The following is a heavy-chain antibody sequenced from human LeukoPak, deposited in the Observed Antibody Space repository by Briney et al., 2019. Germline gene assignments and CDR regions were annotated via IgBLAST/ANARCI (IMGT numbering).Heavy chain of an antibody. CDR3: ATIQRDHAFDI. J-gene: IGHJ3*02. CDR2: INQSGST. CDR1: GGSFSGYY. Sequence: SETLSFTCAVYGGSFSGYYWSWIRQPPGKGLEWIGEINQSGSTNYNPSLKSRVTISVDTSKNQFSLKLNSMTAADTAVYYCATIQRDHAFDIWGQGTVVTVSS. D-gene: IGHD6-25*01. V-gene: IGHV4-34*01.